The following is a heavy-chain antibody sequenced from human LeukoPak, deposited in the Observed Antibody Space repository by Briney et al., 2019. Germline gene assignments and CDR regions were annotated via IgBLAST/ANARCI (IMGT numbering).Heavy chain of an antibody. CDR3: ARDVATAEVGGYYYGMDV. D-gene: IGHD6-13*01. CDR1: GFTFSNYW. CDR2: ISYDGSNK. V-gene: IGHV3-30-3*01. J-gene: IGHJ6*02. Sequence: GGSLRLSCAASGFTFSNYWMHWVRQAPGKGLEWVAVISYDGSNKYYADSVKGRFTISRDNSKNTLYLQMNSLRAEDTAVYYCARDVATAEVGGYYYGMDVWGQGTTVTVSS.